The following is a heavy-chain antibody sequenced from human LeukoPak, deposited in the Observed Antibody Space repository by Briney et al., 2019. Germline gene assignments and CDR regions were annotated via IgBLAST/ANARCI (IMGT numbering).Heavy chain of an antibody. Sequence: SETLSLTCTVSGGSISSYYWSWIRQPPGKGLEWIGYIYYSGSTNYNPSLKSRVTISVDTSKNQFSLKLSSVTAADTAVYYCAREGRDGYNYGPMDVWGKGTTVTVSS. J-gene: IGHJ6*03. CDR2: IYYSGST. V-gene: IGHV4-59*01. CDR1: GGSISSYY. CDR3: AREGRDGYNYGPMDV. D-gene: IGHD5-24*01.